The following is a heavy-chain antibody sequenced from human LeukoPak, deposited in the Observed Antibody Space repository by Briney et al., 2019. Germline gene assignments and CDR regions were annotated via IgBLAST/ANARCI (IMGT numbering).Heavy chain of an antibody. V-gene: IGHV3-30*18. CDR1: RFSFSNYG. CDR2: ISSDGRDK. CDR3: AKDKAAGPAAYYFDY. Sequence: GRSLRLSCTASRFSFSNYGMHWVRQAPGKGLEWVAVISSDGRDKHHADSVKGRFTISRDNSKNTLYLQMNSLRDEDTALYYCAKDKAAGPAAYYFDYWGQGTLVTVSS. D-gene: IGHD2-15*01. J-gene: IGHJ4*02.